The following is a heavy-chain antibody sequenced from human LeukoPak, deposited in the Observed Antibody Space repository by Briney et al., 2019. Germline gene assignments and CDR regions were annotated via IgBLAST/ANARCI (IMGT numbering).Heavy chain of an antibody. Sequence: PSETLSLTCTVSGGSIISQYWSWIRQSPGKGLEWIGYIDPTGLTSYNPSLNSRVTISEDTSKNQFSLKVRSVTTADTAVYFCARQTPYHGHHYFDYWGQGTLVTVSS. D-gene: IGHD3-22*01. V-gene: IGHV4-4*09. J-gene: IGHJ4*02. CDR3: ARQTPYHGHHYFDY. CDR1: GGSIISQY. CDR2: IDPTGLT.